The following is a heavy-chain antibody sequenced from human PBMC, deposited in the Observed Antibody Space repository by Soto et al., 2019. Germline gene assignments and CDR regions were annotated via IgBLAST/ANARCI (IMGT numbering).Heavy chain of an antibody. V-gene: IGHV3-23*01. CDR3: AKEAPRYSGSYYNFDY. CDR1: GLTFSRYA. Sequence: GGSLRLSCAASGLTFSRYAMSWVRQAPGKGLEWVSAISGSGGSAYYADSVKGRFTISRDNSKNTLYLQMNSLRAEDTAVYYCAKEAPRYSGSYYNFDYWGQGTLVTVSS. D-gene: IGHD1-26*01. CDR2: ISGSGGSA. J-gene: IGHJ4*02.